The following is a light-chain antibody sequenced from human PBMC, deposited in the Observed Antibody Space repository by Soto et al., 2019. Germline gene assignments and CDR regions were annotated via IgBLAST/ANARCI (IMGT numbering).Light chain of an antibody. V-gene: IGKV1-33*01. CDR2: DAS. J-gene: IGKJ5*01. CDR3: QQYDILPLT. CDR1: QAIRND. Sequence: QMTQSPSSLSASVGDRVTITCRASQAIRNDVSWYQQKPGKAPNLLIYDASNLERGVPSRFSGSGSGTHFTFTISSLQTEDIATYYCQQYDILPLTFGRGTRLEIK.